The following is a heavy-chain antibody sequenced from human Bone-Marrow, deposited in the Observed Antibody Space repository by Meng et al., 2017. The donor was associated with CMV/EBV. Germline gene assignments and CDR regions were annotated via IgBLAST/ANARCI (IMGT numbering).Heavy chain of an antibody. CDR3: ARGLEEYLGWEMGY. V-gene: IGHV3-74*03. Sequence: EVQLVESGGGLVQPXGSLRLSCAVSGFALRSYWMHWVRQAPGKGLEWVSRIDIDGRDITYADSVKGRFTISRDTAKNMLYLEMNSLRVEDTAVYYCARGLEEYLGWEMGYWGQGTLVNVSS. J-gene: IGHJ4*02. CDR2: IDIDGRDI. CDR1: GFALRSYW. D-gene: IGHD2/OR15-2a*01.